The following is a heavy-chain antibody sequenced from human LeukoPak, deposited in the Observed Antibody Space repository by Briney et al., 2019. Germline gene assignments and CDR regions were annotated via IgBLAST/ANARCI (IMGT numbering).Heavy chain of an antibody. Sequence: PSETLSLTCTVSGGSISSYYWSWIRQPPGKGLEWIGYICYSGSTNYNPSLKSRVTISVDTSKNQFSLKLSSVTAADTAVYYCARHLGMTTVTPFDYWGQGTLVTVSS. D-gene: IGHD4-17*01. J-gene: IGHJ4*02. CDR1: GGSISSYY. CDR3: ARHLGMTTVTPFDY. CDR2: ICYSGST. V-gene: IGHV4-59*08.